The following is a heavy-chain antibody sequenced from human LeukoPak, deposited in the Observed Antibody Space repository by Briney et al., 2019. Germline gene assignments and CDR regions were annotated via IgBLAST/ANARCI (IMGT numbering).Heavy chain of an antibody. D-gene: IGHD3-3*01. J-gene: IGHJ4*02. CDR3: ARDTTRVAHFDY. Sequence: SETLSLTCTVSGGSIRTYYWSWIRQPPGKGLEWIGFIYYSGSTKYNPSLKSRVTISVDTSKNQFSLKLSSVTAADTAVYYCARDTTRVAHFDYWGQGTLVTVSS. V-gene: IGHV4-59*01. CDR2: IYYSGST. CDR1: GGSIRTYY.